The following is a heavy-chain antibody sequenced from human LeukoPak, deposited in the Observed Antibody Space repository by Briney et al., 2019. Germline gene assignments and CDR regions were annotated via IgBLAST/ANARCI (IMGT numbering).Heavy chain of an antibody. V-gene: IGHV1-2*04. D-gene: IGHD1-26*01. CDR1: GYMFSGYY. Sequence: ASVKVSCKASGYMFSGYYMHWVRQAPGQGLEWMGWINPNSGGTNYAQKFQGWVTMTRDTSVSTAYMELSRLRSDDTAVYYCARAQHREDAFDIWGQGTMVTVSS. CDR2: INPNSGGT. J-gene: IGHJ3*02. CDR3: ARAQHREDAFDI.